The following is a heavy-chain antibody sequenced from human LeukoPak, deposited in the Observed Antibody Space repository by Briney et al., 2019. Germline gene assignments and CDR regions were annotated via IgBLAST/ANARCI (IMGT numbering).Heavy chain of an antibody. CDR2: IWYDGSNK. CDR1: DFTFNKDW. D-gene: IGHD3-22*01. Sequence: GGSLRLSCAASDFTFNKDWMHWVRQAPGKGLEWVAVIWYDGSNKYYADSVKGRFTISRDNSKNTLYLQMNSLRAEDTAVYYCARDRYYDSSGFDWGQGTLVTVSS. V-gene: IGHV3-33*08. J-gene: IGHJ4*02. CDR3: ARDRYYDSSGFD.